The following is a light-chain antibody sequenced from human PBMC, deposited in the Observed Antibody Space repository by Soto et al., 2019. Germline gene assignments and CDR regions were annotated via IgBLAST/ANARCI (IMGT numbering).Light chain of an antibody. Sequence: DIPLTQSPSTLSASVGDSVTITCRASQTVTTSMAWYQHKPGRAPKLLIFDVSNLESGVPSRFSGGGSGTDFTLTISSLHSDDFATYYCQQYDYSRTFGRGTKVDLK. CDR1: QTVTTS. J-gene: IGKJ1*01. CDR2: DVS. CDR3: QQYDYSRT. V-gene: IGKV1-5*01.